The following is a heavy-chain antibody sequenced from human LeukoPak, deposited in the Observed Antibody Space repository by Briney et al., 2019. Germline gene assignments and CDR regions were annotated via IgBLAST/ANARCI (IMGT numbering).Heavy chain of an antibody. CDR2: IYWNDDK. V-gene: IGHV2-5*01. CDR1: GFSLSTSGVG. D-gene: IGHD6-19*01. J-gene: IGHJ4*02. Sequence: SGPTLVKPTQTLTLTCTFSGFSLSTSGVGVGWIRQPPGKALEWLALIYWNDDKRYSPSLKSRLTITKDTSKNQVVLTMTNMDPVDTATYYCAHRPCEQWLASFDYWGQGTLVTVSS. CDR3: AHRPCEQWLASFDY.